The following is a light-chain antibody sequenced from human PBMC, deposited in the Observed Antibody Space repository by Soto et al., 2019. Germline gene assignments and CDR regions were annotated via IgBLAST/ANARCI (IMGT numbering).Light chain of an antibody. J-gene: IGLJ7*01. V-gene: IGLV2-8*01. Sequence: QSALTQPPSASGSPGQSVTISCTGTSSDIGRFNYVSWYQQHPDKAPKLLISDVNNRPSGIPDRFSGSKSGNTASLTVSRLRPEDDATYYCSSYAASDVLVFGGGTQLTVL. CDR3: SSYAASDVLV. CDR1: SSDIGRFNY. CDR2: DVN.